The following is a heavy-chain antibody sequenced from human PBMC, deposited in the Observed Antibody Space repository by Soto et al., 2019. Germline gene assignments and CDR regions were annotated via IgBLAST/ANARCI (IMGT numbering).Heavy chain of an antibody. CDR3: ARGSRGGSGYYYYYYMDV. V-gene: IGHV1-8*01. Sequence: ASVKVSCKASGYTFTSYDINWVRQATGQGLEWMGWMNPNSGNTGYAQKSQGRVTMTRNTSISTAYMELSSLRSEDTAVYYCARGSRGGSGYYYYYYMDVWGKGTTVTVSS. D-gene: IGHD3-10*01. CDR2: MNPNSGNT. CDR1: GYTFTSYD. J-gene: IGHJ6*03.